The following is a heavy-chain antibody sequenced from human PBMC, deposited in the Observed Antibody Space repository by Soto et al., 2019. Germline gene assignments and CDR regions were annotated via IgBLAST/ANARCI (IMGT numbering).Heavy chain of an antibody. Sequence: SETLSLTCAVSGYSISSGYYWGWIRQPPGKGLEWIGSIYHSGSTYYNPSLKSRVTISVDTSKNQFPLKLSSVTAADTAVYYCARGDIVVVPAAIREVWFDPWGQGTLVTVSS. CDR2: IYHSGST. V-gene: IGHV4-38-2*01. D-gene: IGHD2-2*02. CDR1: GYSISSGYY. J-gene: IGHJ5*02. CDR3: ARGDIVVVPAAIREVWFDP.